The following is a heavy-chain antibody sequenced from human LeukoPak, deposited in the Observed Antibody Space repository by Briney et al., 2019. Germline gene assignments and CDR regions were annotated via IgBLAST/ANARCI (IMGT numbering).Heavy chain of an antibody. D-gene: IGHD6-19*01. CDR2: IYHSGST. V-gene: IGHV4-30-2*01. CDR3: ARERSSEKYYFDY. CDR1: GGSISSGGYY. J-gene: IGHJ4*02. Sequence: SETLSLTCTVSGGSISSGGYYWSWIRQPPGKGLEWIGYIYHSGSTYYNPSLKSRVTISVDRSKNQFSLKLSSVTAADTAVYYCARERSSEKYYFDYWGQGALVTVSS.